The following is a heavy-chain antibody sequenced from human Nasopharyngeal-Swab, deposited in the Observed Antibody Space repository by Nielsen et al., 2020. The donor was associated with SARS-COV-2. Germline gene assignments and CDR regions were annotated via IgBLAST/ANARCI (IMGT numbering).Heavy chain of an antibody. J-gene: IGHJ6*02. D-gene: IGHD2-8*01. V-gene: IGHV3-30*18. Sequence: WIRQPPGKGLEWMAVISYDGIKKYYADSVKGRFTLSRDNSKNTLYRQMNSLRTEDTAVYYCAKDHQLIRNYYYYDMDVWGQGTTVTVSS. CDR2: ISYDGIKK. CDR3: AKDHQLIRNYYYYDMDV.